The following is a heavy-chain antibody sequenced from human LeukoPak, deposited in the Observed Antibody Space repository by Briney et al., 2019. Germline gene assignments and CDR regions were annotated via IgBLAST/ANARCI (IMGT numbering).Heavy chain of an antibody. Sequence: GESLKISCKGSGYSFTSYWIGWVRQMPGKGLELMGIIYPGDSDTRYRPSFKSQVTISAAPYISTRPLQWSSLKASDTAMYSCARPVEMATRDDAFDIWGQGTMVTVSS. CDR1: GYSFTSYW. V-gene: IGHV5-51*01. J-gene: IGHJ3*02. CDR3: ARPVEMATRDDAFDI. CDR2: IYPGDSDT. D-gene: IGHD5-24*01.